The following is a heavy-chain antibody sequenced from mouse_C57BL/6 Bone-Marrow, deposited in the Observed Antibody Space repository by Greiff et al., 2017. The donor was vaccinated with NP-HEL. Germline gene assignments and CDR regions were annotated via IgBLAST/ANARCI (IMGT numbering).Heavy chain of an antibody. D-gene: IGHD3-3*01. J-gene: IGHJ4*01. CDR3: ARDVGYYAMDY. CDR1: GYTFTSYT. Sequence: VQLQQSGAELARPGASVKMSCKASGYTFTSYTMHWVKQRPGQGLEWIGYINPSSGYTKYNQKFKDKATLTADKSSSTAYMQLSSLTSEDAAVYYCARDVGYYAMDYWGQGTSVTVSS. CDR2: INPSSGYT. V-gene: IGHV1-4*01.